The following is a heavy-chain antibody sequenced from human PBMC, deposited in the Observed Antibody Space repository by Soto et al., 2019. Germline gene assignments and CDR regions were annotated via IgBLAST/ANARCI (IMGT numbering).Heavy chain of an antibody. Sequence: SVKVSCKASGGTFSSYAISWVRQAPGQGLEWMGGIIPIFGTANYAQKFQGRVTITADESTGTAYMELSSLRSEDTAVYYCARDSSVATMQGDYYYYYYGMDVWGQGTTVTVSS. CDR3: ARDSSVATMQGDYYYYYYGMDV. J-gene: IGHJ6*02. CDR1: GGTFSSYA. D-gene: IGHD5-12*01. CDR2: IIPIFGTA. V-gene: IGHV1-69*13.